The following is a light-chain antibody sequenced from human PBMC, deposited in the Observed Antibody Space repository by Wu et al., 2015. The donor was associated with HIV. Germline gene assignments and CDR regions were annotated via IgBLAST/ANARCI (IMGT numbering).Light chain of an antibody. CDR2: GAS. J-gene: IGKJ1*01. CDR1: QTVNSRY. CDR3: QQYTYSPHA. V-gene: IGKV3-20*01. Sequence: EIVLTQSPGTLSLSPGGRATLSCRASQTVNSRYLAWYQQKPGQAPRLLIYGASSRATGIPDRFSGRGSETEFTLTISRLVPEDSAVYYCQQYTYSPHAFGQGTKVEIK.